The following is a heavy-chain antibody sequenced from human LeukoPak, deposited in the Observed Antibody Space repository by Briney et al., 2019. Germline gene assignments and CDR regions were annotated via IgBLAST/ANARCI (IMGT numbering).Heavy chain of an antibody. D-gene: IGHD6-19*01. CDR1: GYTFTSYA. CDR3: ARARRSSGWYDY. V-gene: IGHV1-3*01. Sequence: ASVRVCCKASGYTFTSYAMHLMRPAPAQRLEWMGWINAGNGNTKYSQKFQGRVTITRDTSASTAYMELSSLRSEDTAVYYCARARRSSGWYDYWGQGTLVTVSS. CDR2: INAGNGNT. J-gene: IGHJ4*02.